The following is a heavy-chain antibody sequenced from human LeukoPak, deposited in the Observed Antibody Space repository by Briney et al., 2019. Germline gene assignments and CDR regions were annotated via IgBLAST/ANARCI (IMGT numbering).Heavy chain of an antibody. D-gene: IGHD3-22*01. CDR3: ARSIGSYYTMDV. V-gene: IGHV3-11*01. CDR2: ISGCGSDL. CDR1: GFTFSDYY. J-gene: IGHJ6*02. Sequence: GGSLRLSCVACGFTFSDYYMNWIRQAPGRGLEWVSYISGCGSDLYYADSVKGRFTISRDNAKNSLYLQMNSLRAEDTAVYYCARSIGSYYTMDVWGQGTTVTVSS.